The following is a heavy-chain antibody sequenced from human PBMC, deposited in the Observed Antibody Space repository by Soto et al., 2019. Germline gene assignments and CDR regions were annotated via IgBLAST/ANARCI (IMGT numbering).Heavy chain of an antibody. J-gene: IGHJ5*02. CDR1: GFAFSSYA. V-gene: IGHV3-23*01. D-gene: IGHD3-22*01. Sequence: GGSLRLSCAASGFAFSSYAMSWVRQAPGKGLEWVSALSGSGGSTYYADSVKGRFTISRDNSKNTLYLQMNIPRAEDTAVYYCAKGHYYDSSRYRNWFDNWGQGILVNVSS. CDR2: LSGSGGST. CDR3: AKGHYYDSSRYRNWFDN.